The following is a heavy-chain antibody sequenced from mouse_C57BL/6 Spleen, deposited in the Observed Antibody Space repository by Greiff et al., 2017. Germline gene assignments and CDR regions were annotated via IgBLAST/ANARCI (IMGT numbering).Heavy chain of an antibody. CDR2: INPSSGYT. Sequence: QVQLQQSGAELAKPGASVKLSCKASGYTFTSYWMHWVKQRPGQGLEWIGYINPSSGYTKYNQKFKDKDTLTADKSSSTDYMQLSSLTYEDSAVYYCAINYEVYFDYWGQGTTLTVSS. D-gene: IGHD2-4*01. CDR1: GYTFTSYW. J-gene: IGHJ2*01. V-gene: IGHV1-7*01. CDR3: AINYEVYFDY.